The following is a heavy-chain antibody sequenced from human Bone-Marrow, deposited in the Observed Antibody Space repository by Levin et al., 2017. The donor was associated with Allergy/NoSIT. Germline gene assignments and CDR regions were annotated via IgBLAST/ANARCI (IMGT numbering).Heavy chain of an antibody. CDR3: AKDGLRFLEWPQVGP. D-gene: IGHD3-3*01. Sequence: GGSLRLSCAASGFTFSSYAMSWVRQAPGKGLEWVSAISGSGGSTYYADSVKGRFTISRDNSKNTLYLQMNSLRAEDTAVYYCAKDGLRFLEWPQVGPWGQGTLVTVSS. V-gene: IGHV3-23*01. CDR2: ISGSGGST. CDR1: GFTFSSYA. J-gene: IGHJ5*02.